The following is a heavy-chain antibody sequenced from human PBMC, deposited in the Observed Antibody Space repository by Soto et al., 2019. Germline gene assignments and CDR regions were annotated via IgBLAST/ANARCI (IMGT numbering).Heavy chain of an antibody. CDR3: ARPPTSDYYDRAGLDAFDI. D-gene: IGHD3-22*01. Sequence: GESLKISCKGSGYSFTSYWIGWVRQMPGKGLEWMGIIYPGDSDTRYSPSFQGQVTISADKSISTAYLQWSSLKASDTAMYYCARPPTSDYYDRAGLDAFDIWGQGTMVTVSS. CDR2: IYPGDSDT. V-gene: IGHV5-51*01. CDR1: GYSFTSYW. J-gene: IGHJ3*02.